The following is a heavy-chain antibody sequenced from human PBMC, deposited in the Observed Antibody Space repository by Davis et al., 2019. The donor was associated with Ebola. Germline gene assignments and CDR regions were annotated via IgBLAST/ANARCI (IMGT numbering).Heavy chain of an antibody. V-gene: IGHV5-51*01. CDR2: MYPDDSDT. CDR1: GYDFSNYW. Sequence: KVSCKGTGYDFSNYWIGWVRQMPGEGLEWMGFMYPDDSDTRFSPSFQGQVTMSVDKSISTAFLQWSTLKASDTATYYCARRGSSDGMDVWGQGTTVTVSS. J-gene: IGHJ6*02. CDR3: ARRGSSDGMDV.